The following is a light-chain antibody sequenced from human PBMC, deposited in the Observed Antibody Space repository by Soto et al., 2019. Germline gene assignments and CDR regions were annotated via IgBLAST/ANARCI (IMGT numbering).Light chain of an antibody. CDR1: QGIRND. CDR2: AAS. J-gene: IGKJ1*01. V-gene: IGKV1-6*01. CDR3: LQDYNYPRT. Sequence: AIQMTQSPSSLSASVGDRVTITCRASQGIRNDLGWYQQKPGKAPKLLIYAASSLQSGVPSRFSGSGTGTAFTLTISSPQPEDFATYYCLQDYNYPRTFGQGTKVEIK.